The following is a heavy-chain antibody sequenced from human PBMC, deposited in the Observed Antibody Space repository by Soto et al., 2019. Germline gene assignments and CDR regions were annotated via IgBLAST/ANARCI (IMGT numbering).Heavy chain of an antibody. CDR1: GYTFTSYY. J-gene: IGHJ3*02. CDR3: ARDYGGNSSPSPYDAFDI. V-gene: IGHV1-46*01. D-gene: IGHD4-17*01. CDR2: INPSGGST. Sequence: ASVKVSCKASGYTFTSYYMHWVRQAPGQGLEWMGIINPSGGSTSYAQKFQGRVTMTRDTSTSTVYMELSSLRSEDTAVYYCARDYGGNSSPSPYDAFDIWGQGTMVTVSS.